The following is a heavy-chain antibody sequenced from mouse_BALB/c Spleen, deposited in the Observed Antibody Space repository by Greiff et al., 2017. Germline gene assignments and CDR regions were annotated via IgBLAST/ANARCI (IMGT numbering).Heavy chain of an antibody. CDR2: ISSGSSTI. J-gene: IGHJ4*01. CDR3: ARSYGSSPYYYAMDY. CDR1: GFTFSSFG. Sequence: EVKLMESGGGLVQPGGSRKLSCAASGFTFSSFGMHWVRQAPEKGLEWVAYISSGSSTIYYAVTVKGRFTISRDNPKNTLFLQMTSLRSEDTAMYYCARSYGSSPYYYAMDYWGQGTSVTVSS. D-gene: IGHD1-1*01. V-gene: IGHV5-17*02.